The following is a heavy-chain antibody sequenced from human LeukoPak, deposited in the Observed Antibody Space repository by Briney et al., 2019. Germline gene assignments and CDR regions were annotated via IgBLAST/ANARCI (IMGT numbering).Heavy chain of an antibody. V-gene: IGHV3-30*02. CDR1: GFSVTAYG. CDR2: IQWDGSNK. D-gene: IGHD6-19*01. Sequence: PGGSLRLSCAASGFSVTAYGIHWARQAPGKGLECVATIQWDGSNKYYVDSVKGRFTVSRDNSKNTVYLQMNSLRSEDTAVYYCARREAVGAMSDFDDWGQGTLVTVSS. J-gene: IGHJ4*02. CDR3: ARREAVGAMSDFDD.